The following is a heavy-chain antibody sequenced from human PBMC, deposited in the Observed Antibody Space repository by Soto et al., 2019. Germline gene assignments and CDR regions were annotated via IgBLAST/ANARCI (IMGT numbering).Heavy chain of an antibody. Sequence: PSETLSLTCAVSGGSISSGGYSWSWIRQPPGKGLEWIGYIYHSGSTYYNPSLKSRVTISVDRSKNQFSLKLSSVTAADTAVYYCAMIRGYSGYFDYWGQGTLVTVSS. D-gene: IGHD5-12*01. J-gene: IGHJ4*02. V-gene: IGHV4-30-2*01. CDR1: GGSISSGGYS. CDR3: AMIRGYSGYFDY. CDR2: IYHSGST.